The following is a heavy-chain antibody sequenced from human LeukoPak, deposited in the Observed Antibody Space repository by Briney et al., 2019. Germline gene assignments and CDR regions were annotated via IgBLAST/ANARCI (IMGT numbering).Heavy chain of an antibody. J-gene: IGHJ5*02. CDR1: GFTFGDHA. CDR2: IGWNSGSV. D-gene: IGHD1-26*01. Sequence: GGSLRLSCVASGFTFGDHAMHWVRQAPGKGLEWVSGIGWNSGSVGYADSVKGRFTISRDNAKNSLYLQMNSLRAEDTALYYCARDALLGSYYVSSGVNWFDPWGQGTLVTVSS. V-gene: IGHV3-9*01. CDR3: ARDALLGSYYVSSGVNWFDP.